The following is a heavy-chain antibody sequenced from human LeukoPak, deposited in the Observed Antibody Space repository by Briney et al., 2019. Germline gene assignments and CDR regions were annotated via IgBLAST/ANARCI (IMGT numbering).Heavy chain of an antibody. CDR2: INRDGSEK. J-gene: IGHJ4*02. V-gene: IGHV3-7*02. Sequence: PGGSLRLSCAASGFTLSSYWMSWVRQAPGKGLEWVANINRDGSEKYYVDSVKGRLTISRDNSKNTLSLQMDSLRAEDTAVYFCARLYSSGWADYWGQGTLVTVSS. D-gene: IGHD6-19*01. CDR3: ARLYSSGWADY. CDR1: GFTLSSYW.